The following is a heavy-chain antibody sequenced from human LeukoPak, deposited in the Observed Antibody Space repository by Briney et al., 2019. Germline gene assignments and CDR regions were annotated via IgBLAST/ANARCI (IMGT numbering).Heavy chain of an antibody. D-gene: IGHD6-19*01. CDR1: GFTFSNYW. CDR3: ARASSYSSGYDY. Sequence: GGSLRLSCAASGFTFSNYWMHWVRQAPGKGLVWVSRINSDGSSTRDADSVKGRFTISRDNAKNTLYLQMNSLRAEDTAVHYCARASSYSSGYDYWGQGTLVTVSS. J-gene: IGHJ4*02. CDR2: INSDGSST. V-gene: IGHV3-74*01.